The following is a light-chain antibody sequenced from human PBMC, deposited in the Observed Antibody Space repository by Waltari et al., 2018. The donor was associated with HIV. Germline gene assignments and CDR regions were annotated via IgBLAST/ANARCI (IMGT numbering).Light chain of an antibody. CDR3: ASFTGDNTVM. Sequence: AVTQPASVSGLPGQSTTISCTGGASDLGLYTFVSWYQQHSGKPPKLILYDVDSRASGVSDRFSGSMSGNTASLTISGLRAEDEAHYYCASFTGDNTVMFGGGTEVTVL. CDR2: DVD. CDR1: ASDLGLYTF. J-gene: IGLJ3*02. V-gene: IGLV2-14*03.